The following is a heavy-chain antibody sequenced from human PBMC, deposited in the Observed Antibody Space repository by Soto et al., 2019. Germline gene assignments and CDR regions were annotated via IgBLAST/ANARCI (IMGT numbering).Heavy chain of an antibody. CDR3: ARSTTDYYYYYMDV. CDR1: GFTFSSYD. Sequence: GESLKISCAASGFTFSSYDMHWVRQATGKGLEWVSAIGTAGDTYYPGSVKGRFTISRENAKNSLYLQMNSLRAGDTAVYYCARSTTDYYYYYMDVWGKGTTVTVSS. J-gene: IGHJ6*03. CDR2: IGTAGDT. V-gene: IGHV3-13*01. D-gene: IGHD1-1*01.